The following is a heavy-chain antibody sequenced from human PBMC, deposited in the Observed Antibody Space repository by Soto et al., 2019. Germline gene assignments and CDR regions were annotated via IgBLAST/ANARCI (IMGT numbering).Heavy chain of an antibody. CDR2: IMPVFPTP. V-gene: IGHV1-69*12. CDR1: GGTFSTSA. CDR3: ERDKDRLQLGGNYYYSLDV. Sequence: QVHLVQSGAEVKKPGSSVKVSCKASGGTFSTSAISWVRQAPGQGLEWVGGIMPVFPTPDYAQNFQGRVTITADESTSTAYLELTSLRADDTAVYYCERDKDRLQLGGNYYYSLDVWGQGTAIAVSS. J-gene: IGHJ6*02. D-gene: IGHD1-1*01.